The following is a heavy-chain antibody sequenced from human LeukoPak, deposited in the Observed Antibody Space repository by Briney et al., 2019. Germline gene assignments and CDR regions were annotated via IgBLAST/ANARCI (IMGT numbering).Heavy chain of an antibody. Sequence: GGSLRLSCAASGFTFSSYAMSWVRQAPGKGLEWVSAISGSGGSTYYADSVKGRFTISRDNSKNTLYLQMNSLRAEDTAVYYCGKDMWELFSFDYWGQGTLVTVSS. D-gene: IGHD1-26*01. V-gene: IGHV3-23*01. J-gene: IGHJ4*02. CDR2: ISGSGGST. CDR3: GKDMWELFSFDY. CDR1: GFTFSSYA.